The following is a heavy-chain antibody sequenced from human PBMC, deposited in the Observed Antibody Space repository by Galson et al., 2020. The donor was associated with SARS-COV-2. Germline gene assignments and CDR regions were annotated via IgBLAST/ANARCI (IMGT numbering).Heavy chain of an antibody. D-gene: IGHD6-19*01. J-gene: IGHJ6*03. Sequence: GGSLRLSCAASGFTFSSYAMHWVRQAPGKGLEWVAVISYDGSNKYYADSVKGRFTISRDNSKNTLYLQINSLRAEDTAVYYCARDYIRWLLPSYYMDVWGKGTTVTISS. V-gene: IGHV3-30*04. CDR3: ARDYIRWLLPSYYMDV. CDR1: GFTFSSYA. CDR2: ISYDGSNK.